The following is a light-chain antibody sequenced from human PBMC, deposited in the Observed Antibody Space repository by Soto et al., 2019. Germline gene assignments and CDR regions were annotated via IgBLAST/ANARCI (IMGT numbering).Light chain of an antibody. V-gene: IGKV1-39*01. CDR2: AAS. J-gene: IGKJ3*01. CDR1: QSISNY. Sequence: DIQMTQSPSSLSASVGDRVTITCRASQSISNYLNRYQQKPGKAPKLLIFAASNLQSGVPSRFSGSGSGTDFTLTISSLQPEDFATYYCQENYNTLTFTLGPGTKVDIK. CDR3: QENYNTLTFT.